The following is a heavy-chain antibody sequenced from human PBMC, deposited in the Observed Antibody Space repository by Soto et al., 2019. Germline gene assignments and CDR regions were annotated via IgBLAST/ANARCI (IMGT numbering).Heavy chain of an antibody. J-gene: IGHJ5*02. D-gene: IGHD4-17*01. CDR2: IYYSGST. Sequence: QVQLQESGPGLVKPSETLSLTCTVSGGSISSYYWSWIRQPPGKGLEWIGYIYYSGSTNYNPSLKSRVTISVHTSKNQFSLKLSSVTAADTAVYYCARDPHGVNWFDPWGQGTLVTVSS. CDR3: ARDPHGVNWFDP. V-gene: IGHV4-59*01. CDR1: GGSISSYY.